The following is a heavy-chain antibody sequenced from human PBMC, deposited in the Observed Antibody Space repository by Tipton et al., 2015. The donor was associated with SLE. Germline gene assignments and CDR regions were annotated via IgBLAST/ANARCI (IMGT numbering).Heavy chain of an antibody. V-gene: IGHV3-64*04. J-gene: IGHJ4*02. CDR3: ARANRGHDILTGYSGDYFDY. CDR1: GFTFRSYT. Sequence: GSLRLSCSASGFTFRSYTMHWVRQAPGKGLEDVSAISSNGGSTYYADSVKGRFTISRDNSKNTLHLQMNSLRAEDTAVYYCARANRGHDILTGYSGDYFDYWGQGTLVTVSS. D-gene: IGHD3-9*01. CDR2: ISSNGGST.